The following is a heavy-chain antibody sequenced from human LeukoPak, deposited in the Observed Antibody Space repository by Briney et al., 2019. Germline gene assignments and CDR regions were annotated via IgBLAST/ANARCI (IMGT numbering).Heavy chain of an antibody. CDR2: IRYDGSNK. V-gene: IGHV3-30*02. J-gene: IGHJ4*02. D-gene: IGHD2-2*01. CDR1: GFTFSSYG. Sequence: GGSLRLSCAASGFTFSSYGMHWVRQAPGKGLEWVAFIRYDGSNKYYADSVKGRFTISRDNSKNTLYLQMNSLRAEDTAVYYCANYQLLSFDYWGQGTLVTVSS. CDR3: ANYQLLSFDY.